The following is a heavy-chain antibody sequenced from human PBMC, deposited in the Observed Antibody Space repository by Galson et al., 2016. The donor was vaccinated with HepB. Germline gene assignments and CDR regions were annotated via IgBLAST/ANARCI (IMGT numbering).Heavy chain of an antibody. Sequence: SLRLSCAASGFTLAGNGMTWARQAPGKGLEWVSDIGGSDGYTYYADSVKGRFTISRDNSKNTLYLQMNSLRAEDTALYFCAKCRSSDSTSCPNYWGQGTLVTVSS. J-gene: IGHJ4*02. CDR3: AKCRSSDSTSCPNY. V-gene: IGHV3-23*01. CDR1: GFTLAGNG. CDR2: IGGSDGYT. D-gene: IGHD2-2*01.